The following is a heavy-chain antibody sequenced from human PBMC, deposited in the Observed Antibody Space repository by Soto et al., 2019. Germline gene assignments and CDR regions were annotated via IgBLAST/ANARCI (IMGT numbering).Heavy chain of an antibody. V-gene: IGHV3-23*01. CDR1: GFKFSDFA. J-gene: IGHJ4*02. D-gene: IGHD6-13*01. Sequence: VHVLASGGGLVQPGGSLSLSCAASGFKFSDFALTWVRQAPGTGLEWVSSIRPNSDRTYYADSVKGRFPVSRDNPRNTLYLQMNSLRDEDTAIYYCAKEGYSSTWHDPYYFDSWGPGTLLTVSS. CDR3: AKEGYSSTWHDPYYFDS. CDR2: IRPNSDRT.